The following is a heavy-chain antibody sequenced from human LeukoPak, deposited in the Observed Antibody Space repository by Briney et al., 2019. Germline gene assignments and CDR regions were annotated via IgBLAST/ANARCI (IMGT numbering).Heavy chain of an antibody. CDR1: GFTFSSYA. D-gene: IGHD4-17*01. J-gene: IGHJ4*02. CDR3: ARRGESASYGDYRFDY. V-gene: IGHV3-23*01. Sequence: GGSLRLFCVASGFTFSSYAMSWVRQGPGKGLEWVSTIGGSDYSTYYADFVRGRFTISRDNSKNTLYLQMNSLRAEDTAVYYCARRGESASYGDYRFDYWGQGTLVTVSS. CDR2: IGGSDYST.